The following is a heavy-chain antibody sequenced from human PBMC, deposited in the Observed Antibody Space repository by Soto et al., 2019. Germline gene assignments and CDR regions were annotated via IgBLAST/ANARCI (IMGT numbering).Heavy chain of an antibody. CDR3: ARFYGNAFDV. J-gene: IGHJ3*01. D-gene: IGHD3-10*01. V-gene: IGHV4-39*02. CDR2: IYYDGST. CDR1: GGSITTSSYN. Sequence: PSETLSLTCSVSGGSITTSSYNWDWIRQPPGKGLEWIGTIYYDGSTSYNPSLRSQVTISVDTSKNHFALKANSVTAADTAVYYCARFYGNAFDVWGRGTVVTVSS.